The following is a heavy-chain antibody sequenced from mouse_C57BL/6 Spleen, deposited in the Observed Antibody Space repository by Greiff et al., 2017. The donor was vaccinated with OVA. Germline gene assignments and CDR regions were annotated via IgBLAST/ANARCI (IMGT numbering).Heavy chain of an antibody. J-gene: IGHJ4*01. CDR1: GFTFTDYY. CDR3: ARYDDYDEDYAMDY. V-gene: IGHV7-3*01. D-gene: IGHD2-4*01. Sequence: DVHLVESGGGLVQPGGSLSLSCAASGFTFTDYYMSWVRQPPGKALEWLGFIRNKANGYTTEYSASVKGRFTISRDNSQSILYLQMNALRAEDSATYYCARYDDYDEDYAMDYWGQGTSVTVSS. CDR2: IRNKANGYTT.